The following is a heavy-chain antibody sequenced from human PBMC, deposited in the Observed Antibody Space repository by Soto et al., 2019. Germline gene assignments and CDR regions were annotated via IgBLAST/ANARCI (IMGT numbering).Heavy chain of an antibody. CDR3: SRGILV. CDR1: GGSINSGGYC. V-gene: IGHV4-31*03. D-gene: IGHD5-18*01. CDR2: ISYGGST. J-gene: IGHJ4*02. Sequence: QVQLQESGPGLVKPSQTLSLTCTVSGGSINSGGYCWSWIRQHPGKGLDWIGCISYGGSTSYNPSLTSRVTISADTSKNQFSLKLTSVTAADRAVYDCSRGILVWGQGALITVSS.